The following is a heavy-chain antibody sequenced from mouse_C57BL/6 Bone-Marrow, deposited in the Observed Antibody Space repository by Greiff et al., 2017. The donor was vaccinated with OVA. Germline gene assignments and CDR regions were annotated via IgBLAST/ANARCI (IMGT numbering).Heavy chain of an antibody. CDR2: IDPSDSYT. Sequence: VQLQQPGAELVMPGASVKLSCKASGYTFTSYWMHWVKQRPGQGLEWIGEIDPSDSYTNYNQKFKGKSTLTVDKSSSTAYMQLSSLTSEDSAVYYCARNPYWYLDVWGTGTTVTVSS. V-gene: IGHV1-69*01. J-gene: IGHJ1*03. CDR3: ARNPYWYLDV. CDR1: GYTFTSYW.